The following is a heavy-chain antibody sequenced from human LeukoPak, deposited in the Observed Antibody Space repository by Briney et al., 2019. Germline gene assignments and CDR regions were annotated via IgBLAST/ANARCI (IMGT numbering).Heavy chain of an antibody. V-gene: IGHV4-4*09. CDR2: IYTSGST. CDR3: ARATHRASGNRYDY. D-gene: IGHD5-18*01. CDR1: GGSISSYY. Sequence: TPSETLSLTCTVSGGSISSYYWSWIRQPPGKGLEWIGYIYTSGSTNYNPSLKSRVTISVDTSKNQFSLKLSSVTAADTAVYYCARATHRASGNRYDYWGQGTLVTVSS. J-gene: IGHJ4*02.